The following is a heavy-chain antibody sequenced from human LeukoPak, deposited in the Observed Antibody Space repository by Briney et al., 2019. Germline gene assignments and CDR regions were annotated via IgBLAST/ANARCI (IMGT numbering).Heavy chain of an antibody. J-gene: IGHJ4*02. D-gene: IGHD2-2*01. CDR2: IWYDGSNK. V-gene: IGHV3-33*01. Sequence: GGSLRLSCVASGFTFSSYGMHWVRQAPGKGLEWVAVIWYDGSNKYYADSVKGRFTISRDNSKNTLYLQMNSLRAEDTAVYYCAGGYCSSTSCVHFDYWGQGTLVTVSS. CDR3: AGGYCSSTSCVHFDY. CDR1: GFTFSSYG.